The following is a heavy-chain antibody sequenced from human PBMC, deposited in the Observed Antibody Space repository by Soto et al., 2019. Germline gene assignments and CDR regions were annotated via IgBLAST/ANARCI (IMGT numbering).Heavy chain of an antibody. Sequence: QVQLVESGGGLVKPGGSLRLSCAASGFSFSDYYMSWIRPAPGKGLEWVSLISTSGSSTDYADSVKGRFTISRDNAKNSLSLQMNSLRAEDTAVYYCANLAKNYYHYMDVWGKGTTVTVSS. CDR1: GFSFSDYY. J-gene: IGHJ6*03. CDR3: ANLAKNYYHYMDV. D-gene: IGHD1-26*01. V-gene: IGHV3-11*01. CDR2: ISTSGSST.